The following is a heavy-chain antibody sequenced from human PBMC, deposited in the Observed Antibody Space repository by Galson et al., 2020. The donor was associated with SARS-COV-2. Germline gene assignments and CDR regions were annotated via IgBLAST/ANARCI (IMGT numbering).Heavy chain of an antibody. Sequence: SGPTLVKPTQTLTLTCTFSGFSLMTDGVGVGWIRQPPGKALEWLAVVYWDGDERYNALLKNRLTLSKDTSTNQVVLTMTNMAPVDTATYYCARRMGLAAAGPYDYWGQGAQVTVSS. J-gene: IGHJ4*02. CDR3: ARRMGLAAAGPYDY. V-gene: IGHV2-5*02. CDR1: GFSLMTDGVG. CDR2: VYWDGDE. D-gene: IGHD6-13*01.